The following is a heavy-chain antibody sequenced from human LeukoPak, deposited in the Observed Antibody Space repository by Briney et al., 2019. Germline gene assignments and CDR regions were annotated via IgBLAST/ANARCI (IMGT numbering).Heavy chain of an antibody. CDR2: ISAYNGNT. V-gene: IGHV1-18*01. J-gene: IGHJ3*02. D-gene: IGHD3-22*01. Sequence: EASVKVSCTASGYTFTSYGISWVRQAPGQGLEWMGWISAYNGNTNYAQKLQGRVTMTTDTSTSTAYMELRSLRSDDTAVYYCASLYYYDSSGYYSPDDAFDIWGQGTMVTVSS. CDR3: ASLYYYDSSGYYSPDDAFDI. CDR1: GYTFTSYG.